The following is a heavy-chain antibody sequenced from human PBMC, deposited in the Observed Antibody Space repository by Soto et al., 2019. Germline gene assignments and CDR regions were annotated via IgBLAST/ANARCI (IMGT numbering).Heavy chain of an antibody. D-gene: IGHD2-15*01. Sequence: SETLSLTCTVSGGSISSSSYYWGWIRQPPGKGLEWIGSIYYSGSTYYNPSLKSRVTISVDTSKSQFSLKLSSVTAADTAVYYCAREMVVAAIGVDYWGQGTLVTVSS. J-gene: IGHJ4*02. CDR1: GGSISSSSYY. CDR3: AREMVVAAIGVDY. V-gene: IGHV4-39*07. CDR2: IYYSGST.